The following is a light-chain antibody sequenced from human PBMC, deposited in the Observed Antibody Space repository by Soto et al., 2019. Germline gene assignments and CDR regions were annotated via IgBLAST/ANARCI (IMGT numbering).Light chain of an antibody. Sequence: EIVMTQSPATLSVSPGERVTLPCRASQSVSTTLAWYQQQPGQAPRLLIYGASTRATGIPARFSGSGSGTEFTLSIGSLQSEDFAVYYCQQYSSLWTFGQGTKVDIK. CDR3: QQYSSLWT. V-gene: IGKV3-15*01. J-gene: IGKJ1*01. CDR2: GAS. CDR1: QSVSTT.